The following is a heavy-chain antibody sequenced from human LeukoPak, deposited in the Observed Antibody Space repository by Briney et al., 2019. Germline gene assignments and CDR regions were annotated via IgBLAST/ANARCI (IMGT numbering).Heavy chain of an antibody. V-gene: IGHV1-24*01. Sequence: ASVKVSCKVSGYTLTELSMHWVRQAPGKGLEWMGGFDPEDGETIYAQKFQGRVTMTEDTSTDTAYMEVSSLRSEDAAVYYCATEGLRWLQFVYWGQGTLVTVSP. CDR2: FDPEDGET. J-gene: IGHJ4*02. D-gene: IGHD5-24*01. CDR1: GYTLTELS. CDR3: ATEGLRWLQFVY.